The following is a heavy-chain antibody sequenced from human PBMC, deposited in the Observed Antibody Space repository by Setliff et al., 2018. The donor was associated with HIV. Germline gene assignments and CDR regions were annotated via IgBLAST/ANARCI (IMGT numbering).Heavy chain of an antibody. CDR3: ARLLAAYDQRYFQH. D-gene: IGHD3-22*01. J-gene: IGHJ1*01. Sequence: SETLSLTCTVSGGSIGTYYWSWIRQPPGKGLEWIGYIDYSGSTNYNPSLKSRVSISVDTSKNQFSLKLSSVTAADTAVYYCARLLAAYDQRYFQHWGQGTLVTVSS. CDR2: IDYSGST. CDR1: GGSIGTYY. V-gene: IGHV4-59*08.